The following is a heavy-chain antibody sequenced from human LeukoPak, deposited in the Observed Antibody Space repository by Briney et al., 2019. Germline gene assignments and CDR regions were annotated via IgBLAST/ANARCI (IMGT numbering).Heavy chain of an antibody. Sequence: PSETLSLTCTVSGGSISSYYWSWIRQPPGKGLEWIGEINHSGSTNYNPSLKSRVTISVDTSKNQFSLKLSSVTAADTAVYYCARGWYYDSSGYYYGYDYWGQGTLVTVSS. D-gene: IGHD3-22*01. V-gene: IGHV4-34*01. CDR1: GGSISSYY. CDR2: INHSGST. J-gene: IGHJ4*02. CDR3: ARGWYYDSSGYYYGYDY.